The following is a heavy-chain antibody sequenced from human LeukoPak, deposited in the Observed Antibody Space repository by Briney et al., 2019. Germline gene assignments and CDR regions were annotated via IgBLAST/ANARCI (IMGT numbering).Heavy chain of an antibody. V-gene: IGHV1-2*02. CDR1: GYTFTGYY. CDR3: ASLGITMVRGVIMAYDAFDI. CDR2: INPNSGGT. J-gene: IGHJ3*02. D-gene: IGHD3-10*01. Sequence: GASVKVSCKASGYTFTGYYMHWVRQAPGQGLEWMGWINPNSGGTNYAQKFQGRVTMTRDTSISTAYMELSRLRSDDTAVYYCASLGITMVRGVIMAYDAFDIWGQGTMVTVSS.